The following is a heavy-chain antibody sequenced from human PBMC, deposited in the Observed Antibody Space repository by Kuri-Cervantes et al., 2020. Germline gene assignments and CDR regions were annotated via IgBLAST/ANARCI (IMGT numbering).Heavy chain of an antibody. CDR3: ARRADFWRAYIDH. J-gene: IGHJ4*02. CDR2: IGIAGDT. V-gene: IGHV3-13*01. Sequence: GESLKISCVASGFTFSRHDMYWVRQVAGRGLEWVSGIGIAGDTYYPDSVRGRFTILRENGKNSLYLQMKSLTAGDTAVYYCARRADFWRAYIDHWGQGTLVTVSS. CDR1: GFTFSRHD. D-gene: IGHD3-3*01.